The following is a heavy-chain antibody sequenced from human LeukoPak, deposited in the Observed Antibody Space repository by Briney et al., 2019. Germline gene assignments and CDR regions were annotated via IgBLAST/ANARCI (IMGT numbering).Heavy chain of an antibody. J-gene: IGHJ5*02. D-gene: IGHD5-12*01. Sequence: GASVKVSCKASGYPFTSYDINWVRQATGQGLQWMGWMNPNSGHTAYAQKFQGRVTITRNTSISTAYMDLSSLRSEDSAVYYCARGRTSAGGYSGHDWGDWFDPWGQGTLVTVSP. V-gene: IGHV1-8*03. CDR3: ARGRTSAGGYSGHDWGDWFDP. CDR2: MNPNSGHT. CDR1: GYPFTSYD.